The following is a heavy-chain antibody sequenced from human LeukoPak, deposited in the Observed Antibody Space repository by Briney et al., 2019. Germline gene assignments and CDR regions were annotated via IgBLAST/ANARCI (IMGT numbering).Heavy chain of an antibody. CDR1: GYTFTVYY. D-gene: IGHD4-23*01. J-gene: IGHJ4*02. CDR3: ARALPGGTPNY. Sequence: ASVKVSCNASGYTFTVYYMLWGRQAPGQGLGWMGWTNPNSGGTNSAQKFQGWITTTRDTSITTAYMELSRLRSDATAVYYCARALPGGTPNYWGQGTLVTVSS. CDR2: TNPNSGGT. V-gene: IGHV1-2*04.